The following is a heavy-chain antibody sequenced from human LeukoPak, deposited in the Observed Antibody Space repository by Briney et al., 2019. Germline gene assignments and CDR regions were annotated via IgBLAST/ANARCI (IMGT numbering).Heavy chain of an antibody. CDR3: ARVRRDPRLFDSSSWYRTKYYYYYYMDV. Sequence: PSETLSLTCTVSGGSISSGSYYWSWIRQPAGKGLEWIGRIYTSGSTNYNPSLKSRVTISVDTSKNQFSLKLSSVTAADTAVYYCARVRRDPRLFDSSSWYRTKYYYYYYMDVWGKGTTVTISS. V-gene: IGHV4-61*02. D-gene: IGHD6-13*01. CDR1: GGSISSGSYY. CDR2: IYTSGST. J-gene: IGHJ6*03.